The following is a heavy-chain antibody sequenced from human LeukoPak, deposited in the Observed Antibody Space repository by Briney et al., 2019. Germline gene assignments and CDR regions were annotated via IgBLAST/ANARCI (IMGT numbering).Heavy chain of an antibody. CDR2: INTNTGNP. D-gene: IGHD2-2*01. CDR3: AREAYCRGSSISCRDAHYGMDV. CDR1: GYTFTSYA. V-gene: IGHV7-4-1*02. Sequence: ASVKVSCKASGYTFTSYAMNWVRQAPGQGLEWMGWINTNTGNPTYAQGFTGRFVFSLDTSVSTAYLQISRLKAEDTAVYYCAREAYCRGSSISCRDAHYGMDVWGQGTTVTVSS. J-gene: IGHJ6*02.